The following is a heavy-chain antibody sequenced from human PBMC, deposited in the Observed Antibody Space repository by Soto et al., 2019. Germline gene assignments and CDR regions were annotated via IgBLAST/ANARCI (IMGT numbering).Heavy chain of an antibody. CDR3: AKDQSNYYYGTVV. CDR2: ISSDGTYK. Sequence: QVQLVESGGGVDQPGRSLRLSCAASGFTFSSYGMHWVRQAPGKGLEWVAVISSDGTYKFYSDFVKGRFTISRENSMDTLYLQTDSLRAEDMAVYYCAKDQSNYYYGTVVWGQGTMVIVSS. V-gene: IGHV3-30*18. J-gene: IGHJ6*02. CDR1: GFTFSSYG.